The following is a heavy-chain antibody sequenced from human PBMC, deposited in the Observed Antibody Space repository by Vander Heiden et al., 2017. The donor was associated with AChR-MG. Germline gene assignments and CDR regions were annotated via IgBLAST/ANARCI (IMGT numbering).Heavy chain of an antibody. CDR1: GFTFSSYE. J-gene: IGHJ4*02. Sequence: EVQLVESGGGLVQPGGSLRLSCAASGFTFSSYEMNWVRQAPGKGLEWVSYISSSGNTIYYADSVKGRFTISRDNAKNSLHLQMNSLRAEDTAVYYCVREGEVNHFDYWGQGTLVTVSS. D-gene: IGHD3-16*01. CDR3: VREGEVNHFDY. V-gene: IGHV3-48*03. CDR2: ISSSGNTI.